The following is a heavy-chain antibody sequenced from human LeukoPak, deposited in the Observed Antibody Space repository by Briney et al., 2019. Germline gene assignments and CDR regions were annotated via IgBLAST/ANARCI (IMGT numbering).Heavy chain of an antibody. CDR3: ARDGGDYFNWFDP. CDR2: IYYSGST. J-gene: IGHJ5*02. D-gene: IGHD4-17*01. V-gene: IGHV4-39*07. CDR1: GGSISSSSYY. Sequence: SETLSLTCTVSGGSISSSSYYWGWIRQPPGKGLEWIGSIYYSGSTYYNPSLKSRVTISVDTSKNQFSLKLSSVTAADTAVYYCARDGGDYFNWFDPWGQGTLVTVSS.